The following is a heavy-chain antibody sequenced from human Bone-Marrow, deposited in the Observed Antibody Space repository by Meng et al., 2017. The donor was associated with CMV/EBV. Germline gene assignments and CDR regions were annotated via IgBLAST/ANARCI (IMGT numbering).Heavy chain of an antibody. D-gene: IGHD6-19*01. Sequence: SLKISCAASGFPFEDYTMHWVRQAPGKGLEWVSGINWNSGSIGYADSLKGRFTISRDNAKNSLYLQMNSLRAEDTALYYCGRAMYTSGWSVDYWGQGTGVTVSS. V-gene: IGHV3-9*01. CDR3: GRAMYTSGWSVDY. CDR2: INWNSGSI. CDR1: GFPFEDYT. J-gene: IGHJ4*02.